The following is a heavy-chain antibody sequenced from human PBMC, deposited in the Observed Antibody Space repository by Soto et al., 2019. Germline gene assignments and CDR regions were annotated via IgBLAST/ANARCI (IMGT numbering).Heavy chain of an antibody. V-gene: IGHV1-8*02. J-gene: IGHJ5*02. Sequence: ASVKVSCKTSGYTFTTYDIHWVRQASGQGLEWMGSMNRNSGDTAYAQKLLDRVTMTRDTSISTAHMELSSLRSEDTATYYCAVTYFDYTWGHYRYSWGQGTPVTVSS. CDR3: AVTYFDYTWGHYRYS. CDR1: GYTFTTYD. CDR2: MNRNSGDT. D-gene: IGHD3-16*02.